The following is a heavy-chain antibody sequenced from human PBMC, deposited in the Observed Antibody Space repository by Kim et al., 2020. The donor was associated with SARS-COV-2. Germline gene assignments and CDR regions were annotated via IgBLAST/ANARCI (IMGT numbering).Heavy chain of an antibody. J-gene: IGHJ6*02. D-gene: IGHD6-13*01. Sequence: RFTISRDNSKNTLYLQMNSLRAEDTAVYYCAKFRSQQQLAGFYYYYGMDVWGQGTTVTVSS. CDR3: AKFRSQQQLAGFYYYYGMDV. V-gene: IGHV3-23*01.